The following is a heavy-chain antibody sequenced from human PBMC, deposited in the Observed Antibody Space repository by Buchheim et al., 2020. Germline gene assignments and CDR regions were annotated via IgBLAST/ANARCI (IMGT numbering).Heavy chain of an antibody. V-gene: IGHV5-51*01. J-gene: IGHJ5*02. D-gene: IGHD2-15*01. CDR3: ARQELGYCSGGSCQSTATFDP. Sequence: EVQLVQSGAEVKKPGESLKISCKGSGYSFTSYWIGWVRQMPGKSLEWMGIIYPGDSDTRYSPSFQGQVTISADKSISTAYPQWSSLKASDTAMYYCARQELGYCSGGSCQSTATFDPWGQGTL. CDR1: GYSFTSYW. CDR2: IYPGDSDT.